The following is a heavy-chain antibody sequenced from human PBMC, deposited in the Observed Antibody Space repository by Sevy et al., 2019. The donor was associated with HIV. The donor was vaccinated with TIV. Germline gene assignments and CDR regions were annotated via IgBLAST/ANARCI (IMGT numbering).Heavy chain of an antibody. CDR2: IYYSGST. J-gene: IGHJ5*02. Sequence: SETLSLTCSVSGGSISSYYWTWIRQPPGKGLEWIANIYYSGSTNYNPSLKSLVTISADTSKNQFSLKLSSVTSAETAVYYCARDVRFMEENSWFDPWGQGTLVTVSS. CDR3: ARDVRFMEENSWFDP. CDR1: GGSISSYY. D-gene: IGHD3-3*01. V-gene: IGHV4-59*13.